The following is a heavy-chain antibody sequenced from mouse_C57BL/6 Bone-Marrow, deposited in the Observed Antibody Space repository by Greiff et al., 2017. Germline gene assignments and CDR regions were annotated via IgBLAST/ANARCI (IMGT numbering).Heavy chain of an antibody. Sequence: VQLKQSGPELVKPGASVKISCKASGYSFTGYYMNWVKQSPEKSLEWIGEINPSTGGTTYNQKFKAKATLTVDKSSSTAYMQLKSLTSEDSAVYYCARKIYYGSSYEGWYFDVWGTGTTVTVSS. V-gene: IGHV1-42*01. CDR3: ARKIYYGSSYEGWYFDV. J-gene: IGHJ1*03. CDR2: INPSTGGT. D-gene: IGHD1-1*01. CDR1: GYSFTGYY.